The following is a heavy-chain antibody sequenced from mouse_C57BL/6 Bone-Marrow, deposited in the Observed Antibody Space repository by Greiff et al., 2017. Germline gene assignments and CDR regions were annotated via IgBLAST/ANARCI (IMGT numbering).Heavy chain of an antibody. V-gene: IGHV1-82*01. CDR3: AWAIDY. J-gene: IGHJ4*01. CDR2: IYPGDGDT. Sequence: QVQLQQSGPELVKPGASVKISCKASGYAFSSSWMNWVKQRPGKGLEWIGRIYPGDGDTNYNGKFKGKATLTADKSSSSAYMQLSSLTSEDSAVYFCAWAIDYWGQGTSVTVSS. CDR1: GYAFSSSW.